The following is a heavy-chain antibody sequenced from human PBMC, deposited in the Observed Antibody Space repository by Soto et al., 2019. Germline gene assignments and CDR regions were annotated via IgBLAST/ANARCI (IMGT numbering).Heavy chain of an antibody. D-gene: IGHD2-15*01. CDR3: ARGIATGHIDP. CDR2: INPDNGNT. CDR1: GYTFTRYT. J-gene: IGHJ5*02. V-gene: IGHV1-3*01. Sequence: QVQLVQSGAEVKKPGASVKISCKASGYTFTRYTMNWVRQAPGQRLEWMGWINPDNGNTKSSQKFQDRVIITRDTSASTAYIDLSSLRSEDTAVYYCARGIATGHIDPWGQGTLVSVSS.